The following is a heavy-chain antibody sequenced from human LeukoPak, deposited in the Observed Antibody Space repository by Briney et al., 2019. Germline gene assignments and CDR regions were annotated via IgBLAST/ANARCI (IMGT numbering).Heavy chain of an antibody. CDR3: ARASSTRSWFDP. CDR2: MNPNSGNT. J-gene: IGHJ5*02. D-gene: IGHD2-2*01. CDR1: GYTFTSYD. Sequence: ASVKVSCKASGYTFTSYDINWVRQATGQGREWMGWMNPNSGNTGYAQKFQGRVTMTRNTSISTAYMELSSLRSEDTAVYYCARASSTRSWFDPWGQGTLVTASS. V-gene: IGHV1-8*01.